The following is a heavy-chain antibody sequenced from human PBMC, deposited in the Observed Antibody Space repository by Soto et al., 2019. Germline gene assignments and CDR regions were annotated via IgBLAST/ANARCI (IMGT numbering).Heavy chain of an antibody. D-gene: IGHD2-21*02. Sequence: QVQLVESGGGVVEPGRSLRLSCEASGFTFSRYGMHWVRQAPGKGLEWMALIWFDGSKKYYADSVRGRFTISRENSKNTLYLQMNSLRAEDTALYYCTRETATTANYNCFDPWGQGTLVTVAA. CDR1: GFTFSRYG. V-gene: IGHV3-33*01. CDR3: TRETATTANYNCFDP. J-gene: IGHJ5*02. CDR2: IWFDGSKK.